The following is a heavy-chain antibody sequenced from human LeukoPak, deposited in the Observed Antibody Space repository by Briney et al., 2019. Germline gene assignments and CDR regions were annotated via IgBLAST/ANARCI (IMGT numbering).Heavy chain of an antibody. CDR3: ASRVRPVDTAMVGRQFDY. CDR1: GGTFSSYA. D-gene: IGHD5-18*01. J-gene: IGHJ4*02. V-gene: IGHV1-69*01. Sequence: SVKVSCKASGGTFSSYAISWVRQAPGQGLEWMGGIIPIFGTANYAQKFQGRVTITADESTSTAYMELSSQRSEDTAVYYCASRVRPVDTAMVGRQFDYWGQGTLVTVSS. CDR2: IIPIFGTA.